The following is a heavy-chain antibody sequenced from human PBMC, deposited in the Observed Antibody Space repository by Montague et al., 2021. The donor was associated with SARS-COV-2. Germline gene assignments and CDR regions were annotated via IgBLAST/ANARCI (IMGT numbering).Heavy chain of an antibody. CDR2: ISYGGSNK. CDR3: ARERLWGDAFDI. V-gene: IGHV3-30-3*01. CDR1: GFTFSSYA. Sequence: SLRLSCAASGFTFSSYAMHWVRQAPGKGLEWVAVISYGGSNKYYADSVKGRFTISRDNSKNTLYLQMNSLRAEDTAVYYCARERLWGDAFDIWGQGTMVTVSS. J-gene: IGHJ3*02. D-gene: IGHD2-21*01.